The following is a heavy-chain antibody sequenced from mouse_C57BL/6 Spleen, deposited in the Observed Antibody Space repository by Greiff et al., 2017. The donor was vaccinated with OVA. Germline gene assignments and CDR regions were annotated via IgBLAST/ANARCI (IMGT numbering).Heavy chain of an antibody. J-gene: IGHJ2*01. CDR3: ARDRDYRGYFDY. V-gene: IGHV5-4*01. Sequence: EVKLVESGGGLVKPGGSLKLSCAASGFTFSSYAMSWVRQTPEKRLEWVATISDGGSYTYYPDNVKGRFTISRDNAKNNLYLQMSHLKSEDTAMYYCARDRDYRGYFDYWGQGTTLTVSS. D-gene: IGHD2-4*01. CDR1: GFTFSSYA. CDR2: ISDGGSYT.